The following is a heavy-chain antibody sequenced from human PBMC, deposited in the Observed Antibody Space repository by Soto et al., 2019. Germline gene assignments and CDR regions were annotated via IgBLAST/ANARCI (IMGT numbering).Heavy chain of an antibody. CDR1: GGSFSGYY. V-gene: IGHV4-34*09. J-gene: IGHJ6*03. D-gene: IGHD3-10*01. Sequence: PSETLSLTCAVYGGSFSGYYWSWIRQTPGKGLEWIGEINHNGGSNYDPSLKDRVTISVDTSKNQFSLKLTSVTAADTAVYYCAATYGSGSYSPPDYYYYMDVWGKGTTVPVSS. CDR3: AATYGSGSYSPPDYYYYMDV. CDR2: INHNGGS.